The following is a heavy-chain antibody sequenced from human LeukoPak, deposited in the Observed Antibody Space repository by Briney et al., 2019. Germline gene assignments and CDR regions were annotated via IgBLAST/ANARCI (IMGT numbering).Heavy chain of an antibody. CDR3: ARARGIVAAAFDY. CDR1: GGSISSGSFY. Sequence: PSETLSLTCTVSGGSISSGSFYWTWIRQPAGKGLEWIGRIYTSGSTDYNPSLKSRVTMSVDTSRNQFSLKLSSVTAADTAVYYCARARGIVAAAFDYWGQGSRVTVSS. V-gene: IGHV4-61*02. D-gene: IGHD6-13*01. J-gene: IGHJ4*02. CDR2: IYTSGST.